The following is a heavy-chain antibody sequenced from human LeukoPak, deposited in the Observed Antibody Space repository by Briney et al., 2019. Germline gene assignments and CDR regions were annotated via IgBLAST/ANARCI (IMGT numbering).Heavy chain of an antibody. CDR3: VRDMDV. V-gene: IGHV3-7*03. CDR2: MKQDGSEK. Sequence: GGSLRLSCAASGFTFSDYWMTWVRQAPGKGLEWVANMKQDGSEKYYVGSVKGRFTISRDNAKNSLYLQMNSLRVEDTAMYYCVRDMDVWGQGTTVTVPS. CDR1: GFTFSDYW. J-gene: IGHJ6*02.